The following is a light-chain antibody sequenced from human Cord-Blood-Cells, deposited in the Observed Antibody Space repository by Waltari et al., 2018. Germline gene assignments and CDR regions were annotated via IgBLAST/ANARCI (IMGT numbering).Light chain of an antibody. V-gene: IGLV2-8*01. Sequence: QSALTQPPSASGSPGQPVTISCTGTSSDVGGYNYVSWYQQRPGKAPKLMSYEVSKRPAGGPDRFSGSKSGNTASLTVSGLQAEDEADYYCSSYAGSNNLWVFGGGTKLTVL. J-gene: IGLJ3*02. CDR2: EVS. CDR1: SSDVGGYNY. CDR3: SSYAGSNNLWV.